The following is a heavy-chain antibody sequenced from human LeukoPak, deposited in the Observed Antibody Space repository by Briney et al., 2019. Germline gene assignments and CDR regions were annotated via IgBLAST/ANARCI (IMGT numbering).Heavy chain of an antibody. J-gene: IGHJ4*02. D-gene: IGHD1-14*01. CDR2: IWPGGTRS. V-gene: IGHV3-33*01. Sequence: PGGSLRLSCTASGFAFGIYSMRWVRQEPGKGLEWVAFIWPGGTRSFYADSVKGRFTISRDDSNNTVYLHMSSLKAEDTALYYCVRDRNNNYFDYWGQGTLLTVSS. CDR3: VRDRNNNYFDY. CDR1: GFAFGIYS.